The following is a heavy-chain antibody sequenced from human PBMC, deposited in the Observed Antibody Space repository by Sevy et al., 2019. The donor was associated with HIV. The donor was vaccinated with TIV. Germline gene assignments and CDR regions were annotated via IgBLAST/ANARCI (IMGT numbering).Heavy chain of an antibody. D-gene: IGHD6-6*01. CDR1: GGSISSYY. CDR3: AREAGPSIAARRGYYYYYMDV. CDR2: IYTSGST. V-gene: IGHV4-4*07. Sequence: SETLSLTCTVSGGSISSYYWSWIRQPAGKGLEWIGRIYTSGSTNYNPSLKSRVTMSVDTSKNQFSLKLSSVTAADTAVYYCAREAGPSIAARRGYYYYYMDVWGKGTTVTVSS. J-gene: IGHJ6*03.